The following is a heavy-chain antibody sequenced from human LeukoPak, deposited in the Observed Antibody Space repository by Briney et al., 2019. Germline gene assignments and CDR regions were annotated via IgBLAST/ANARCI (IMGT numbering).Heavy chain of an antibody. CDR2: IYYSGST. D-gene: IGHD1-26*01. CDR1: GGSISSSSYY. J-gene: IGHJ3*02. CDR3: ARDLMEWEGLGAFDI. Sequence: KPSETLSLTCTVSGGSISSSSYYWGWIRQPPGKGLEWIGSIYYSGSTYYNPSLKSRVTISVDTSKNQFSLKLSSVTAADTAVYYCARDLMEWEGLGAFDIWGQGTMVTVSS. V-gene: IGHV4-39*07.